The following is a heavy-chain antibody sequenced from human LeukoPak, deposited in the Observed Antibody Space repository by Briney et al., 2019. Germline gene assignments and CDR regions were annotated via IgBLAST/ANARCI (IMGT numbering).Heavy chain of an antibody. CDR1: GGSFSGYY. Sequence: PSETLSLTCAVYGGSFSGYYWSWIRQPPGKGLEWIGEINHSGSTNYNPSLKSRVTISVDTSKNQFSLKLSSVTAADTAVYYCARHTFFWSIAAAGTSRWFGPWGQGTLVTVSS. CDR2: INHSGST. D-gene: IGHD6-13*01. CDR3: ARHTFFWSIAAAGTSRWFGP. J-gene: IGHJ5*02. V-gene: IGHV4-34*01.